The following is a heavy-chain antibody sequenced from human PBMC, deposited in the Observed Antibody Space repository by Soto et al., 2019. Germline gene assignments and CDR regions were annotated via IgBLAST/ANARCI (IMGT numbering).Heavy chain of an antibody. Sequence: QVQLVESGGGVVQPGGSLRLSCAASGFIFSGYAMHWVRQAPGKGLEWVAVISYDGNTQYYADSVKVRFTVSRDNSNNILYVEMHNLREEDTAMYYCAKETNAYEINFWGQGALVSVSP. CDR1: GFIFSGYA. CDR2: ISYDGNTQ. J-gene: IGHJ4*02. D-gene: IGHD3-9*01. CDR3: AKETNAYEINF. V-gene: IGHV3-30-3*01.